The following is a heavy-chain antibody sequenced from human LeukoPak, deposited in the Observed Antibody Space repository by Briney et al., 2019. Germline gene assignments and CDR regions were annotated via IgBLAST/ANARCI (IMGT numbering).Heavy chain of an antibody. V-gene: IGHV1-2*06. J-gene: IGHJ4*02. CDR1: GYTFTGYY. CDR3: ARSMVRGVILLDY. D-gene: IGHD3-10*01. Sequence: ASVKVSCKASGYTFTGYYMHWVRQAPGQGLEWMGRINPNSGGTNYAQKFQGRVTMTRDTSISTAYMELSRLRSEDTAVYYCARSMVRGVILLDYWGQGTLVTVSS. CDR2: INPNSGGT.